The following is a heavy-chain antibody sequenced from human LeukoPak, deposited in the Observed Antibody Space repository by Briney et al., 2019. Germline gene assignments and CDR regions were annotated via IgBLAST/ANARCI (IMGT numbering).Heavy chain of an antibody. CDR2: ISGSGGST. CDR3: AKPGDLWFGELFTTNWFDP. D-gene: IGHD3-10*01. J-gene: IGHJ5*02. Sequence: PGGSLRLSCAASGFTFSSYAMSWVRQAPGKGLEWVSAISGSGGSTYYADPVKGRFTISRDNSKNTLYLQMNSLRAEDTSVYYCAKPGDLWFGELFTTNWFDPWGQGTLVTVSS. CDR1: GFTFSSYA. V-gene: IGHV3-23*01.